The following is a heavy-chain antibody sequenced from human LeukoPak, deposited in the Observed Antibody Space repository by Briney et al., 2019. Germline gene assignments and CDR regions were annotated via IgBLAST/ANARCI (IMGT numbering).Heavy chain of an antibody. V-gene: IGHV1-2*02. CDR2: IDPNGGGT. CDR1: GYTFTSYG. CDR3: ARVYYDRAFDI. J-gene: IGHJ3*02. Sequence: ASVKVSCKASGYTFTSYGISWVRQAPGQGLERMGWIDPNGGGTKYAQKFQGRVTMTRDTSISTAYMELSRLRSDDTAVYYCARVYYDRAFDIWGQGTMVTVSS. D-gene: IGHD3-22*01.